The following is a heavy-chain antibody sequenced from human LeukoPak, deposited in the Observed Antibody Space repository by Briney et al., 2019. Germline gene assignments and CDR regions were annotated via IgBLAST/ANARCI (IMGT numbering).Heavy chain of an antibody. CDR3: AYGDYYYYMDV. CDR2: IYTTGTT. Sequence: SETLSLTCTVSGDSIISYYRSWIRQAPGKGLEWIGYIYTTGTTNYNPSLKSRVTISGDTSKNQFSLSLSSVTAADTAVYYCAYGDYYYYMDVWGKGTTVTVSS. J-gene: IGHJ6*03. CDR1: GDSIISYY. D-gene: IGHD4-17*01. V-gene: IGHV4-4*08.